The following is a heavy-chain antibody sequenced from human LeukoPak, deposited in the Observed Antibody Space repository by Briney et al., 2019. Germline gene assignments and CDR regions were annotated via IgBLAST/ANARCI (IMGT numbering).Heavy chain of an antibody. CDR1: GFTFSSYA. V-gene: IGHV3-30*04. D-gene: IGHD6-13*01. J-gene: IGHJ6*03. CDR2: ISYDGSNK. CDR3: ARSRRRVAAAGTRAGYYYYMDV. Sequence: GGSLRLSCAASGFTFSSYAVHWVRQAPGKGLEWVAVISYDGSNKYYADSVKGRFTISRDNSKNTLYLQMNSLRAEDTAVYYCARSRRRVAAAGTRAGYYYYMDVWGKGTTVTVSS.